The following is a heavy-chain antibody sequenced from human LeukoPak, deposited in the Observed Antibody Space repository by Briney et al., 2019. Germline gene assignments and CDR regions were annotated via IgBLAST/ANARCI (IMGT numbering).Heavy chain of an antibody. CDR3: ARGLHDYGDYVGY. V-gene: IGHV3-21*04. J-gene: IGHJ4*02. D-gene: IGHD4-17*01. CDR1: GFTFSSHS. Sequence: GGSLRLSCAASGFTFSSHSMNWVRQTPGKGLEWVSSISSSSSYIYYADSMKGRFTISRDNAKNSLYLQMNSLRAEDTAVYYCARGLHDYGDYVGYWGQGTLVTVSS. CDR2: ISSSSSYI.